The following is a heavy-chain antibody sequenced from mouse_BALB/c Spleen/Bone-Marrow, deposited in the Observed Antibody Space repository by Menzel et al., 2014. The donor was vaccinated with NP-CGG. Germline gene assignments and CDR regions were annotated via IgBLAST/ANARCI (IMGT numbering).Heavy chain of an antibody. J-gene: IGHJ4*01. CDR3: ARRLRSAMDY. V-gene: IGHV14-3*02. CDR2: IDPANGNT. D-gene: IGHD1-1*01. Sequence: VQLQQPGAELVKPGASVKLSCTASGFNIKDTYIHWVKQRPEQGLEWIGRIDPANGNTKYDPKFQGKATITADTSSNTTFLQHSSLTSEDTGVYYCARRLRSAMDYWGQGTTLTVSS. CDR1: GFNIKDTY.